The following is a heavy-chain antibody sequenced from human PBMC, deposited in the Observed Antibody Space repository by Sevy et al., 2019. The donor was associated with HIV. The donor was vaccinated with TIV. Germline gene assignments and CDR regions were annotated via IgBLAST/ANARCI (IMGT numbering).Heavy chain of an antibody. Sequence: GGSLRLSCAASGFTFSSYGMHWVRQAPGKGLEWVAVISYDGSNKYYADSVKGRFTISRDNSKNTLYLQMNSLRAEDTDVYYWAKEEGGSGSYYNAFLTPSLWYYYYGMDVWGQGTTVTVSS. V-gene: IGHV3-30*18. CDR3: AKEEGGSGSYYNAFLTPSLWYYYYGMDV. D-gene: IGHD3-10*01. CDR2: ISYDGSNK. CDR1: GFTFSSYG. J-gene: IGHJ6*02.